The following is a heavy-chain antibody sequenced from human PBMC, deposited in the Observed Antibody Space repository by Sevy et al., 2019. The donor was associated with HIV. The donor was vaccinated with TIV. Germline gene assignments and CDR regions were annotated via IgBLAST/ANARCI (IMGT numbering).Heavy chain of an antibody. J-gene: IGHJ6*02. Sequence: ASVKVSCKASGGTFSNHAIGWVRQAPGQGLEWMGRIIPIFGTANYAQKFQGRVTITADESTSTAYMELSSLRSDDTAVYYCASRGYGDAEADYGMDVWGHGTTVTVSS. CDR3: ASRGYGDAEADYGMDV. CDR1: GGTFSNHA. D-gene: IGHD4-17*01. CDR2: IIPIFGTA. V-gene: IGHV1-69*13.